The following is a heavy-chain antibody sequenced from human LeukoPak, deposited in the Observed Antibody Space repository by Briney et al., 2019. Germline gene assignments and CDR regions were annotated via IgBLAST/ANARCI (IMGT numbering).Heavy chain of an antibody. Sequence: ASVKVSCKVSGYTLTELSMHWVRQAPGKGLEWVGGFDPEDGETIYAQKFQGRVTMTEDTSTDTAYMELSSLRSEDTAVYFCATRNSSITRINRNYYYYVMDVWAKGTTVTVSS. V-gene: IGHV1-24*01. J-gene: IGHJ6*04. CDR2: FDPEDGET. CDR1: GYTLTELS. D-gene: IGHD2-2*01. CDR3: ATRNSSITRINRNYYYYVMDV.